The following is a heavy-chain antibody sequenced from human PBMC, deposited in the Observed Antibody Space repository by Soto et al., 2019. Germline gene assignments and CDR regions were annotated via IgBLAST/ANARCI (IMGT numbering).Heavy chain of an antibody. CDR3: AKVLYGVVTYFAS. J-gene: IGHJ4*02. CDR2: ISGSGAAT. D-gene: IGHD3-3*01. Sequence: EVQLLESGGGLVQPGGSLRLSCASSGFTFSSYGMTWVRRPPGKGLEWVSAISGSGAATYYADSVQGRFTISRDNSNNTLYLQMNSLRAEDTAVYSCAKVLYGVVTYFASWGQGTLVTVSS. V-gene: IGHV3-23*01. CDR1: GFTFSSYG.